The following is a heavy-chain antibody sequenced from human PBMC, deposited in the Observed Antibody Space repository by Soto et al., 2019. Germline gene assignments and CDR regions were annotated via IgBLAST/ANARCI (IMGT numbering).Heavy chain of an antibody. CDR2: ISYSGST. V-gene: IGHV4-59*01. D-gene: IGHD4-17*01. CDR1: GGSISSYY. CDR3: ARASPYGDYALDY. J-gene: IGHJ4*02. Sequence: SETLSLTCTVSGGSISSYYWIWIRQPPGKGLEWIGYISYSGSTNYNPSLKSRPTISVDTSKNQFSLKLRSVTAADTAVYYCARASPYGDYALDYWGQRTLVPVSS.